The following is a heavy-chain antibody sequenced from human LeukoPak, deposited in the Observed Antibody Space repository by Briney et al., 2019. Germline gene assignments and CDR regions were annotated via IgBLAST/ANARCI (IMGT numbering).Heavy chain of an antibody. D-gene: IGHD3-22*01. V-gene: IGHV4-59*01. CDR1: GGSISSYY. J-gene: IGHJ4*02. CDR3: ARSSSGYYGGYVY. Sequence: KPSETLSLTCTISGGSISSYYCSWIRQPPGKGLEWIGYIYYSGSTNYNPSLKSRVTISVDTSKNQFSLKLSSVTAADTAVFYCARSSSGYYGGYVYWGQGTLVTVSS. CDR2: IYYSGST.